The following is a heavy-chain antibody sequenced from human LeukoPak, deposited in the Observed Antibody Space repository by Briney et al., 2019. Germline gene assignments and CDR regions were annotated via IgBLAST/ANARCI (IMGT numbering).Heavy chain of an antibody. D-gene: IGHD1-26*01. J-gene: IGHJ6*03. Sequence: PGGSLRLSCAASGFTFSSYNMNWVRQAPGKGLEGVSSITSGSSYIYYADSVKGRFTISRDNAKNSLYLQMNSLRAEDTAVYYCARDPYSGSYGNYYYYFMDVWGKGTTVTISS. CDR2: ITSGSSYI. V-gene: IGHV3-21*01. CDR1: GFTFSSYN. CDR3: ARDPYSGSYGNYYYYFMDV.